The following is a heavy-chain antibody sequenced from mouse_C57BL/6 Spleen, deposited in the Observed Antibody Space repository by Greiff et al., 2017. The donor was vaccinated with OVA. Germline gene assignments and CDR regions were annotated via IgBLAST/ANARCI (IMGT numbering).Heavy chain of an antibody. CDR3: VRDSVHYYGSSHWYFDV. D-gene: IGHD1-1*01. J-gene: IGHJ1*03. CDR1: GFTFNTYA. CDR2: IRSKSSNYAT. Sequence: EVKLVESGGGLVQPKGSLKLSCAASGFTFNTYAMHWVRQAPGKGLEWVARIRSKSSNYATYYADSVKDRFTISRDDSQSMLYLQMNNLKTEDTAMYYCVRDSVHYYGSSHWYFDVWGTGTTVTVSS. V-gene: IGHV10-3*01.